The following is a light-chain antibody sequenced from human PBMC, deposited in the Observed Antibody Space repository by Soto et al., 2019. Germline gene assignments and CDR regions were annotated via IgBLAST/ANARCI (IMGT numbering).Light chain of an antibody. CDR1: QSISSW. V-gene: IGKV1-5*03. Sequence: DIQMTQSPSTLSASVGDRVTITCRASQSISSWLAWYQQKPGKAPKLLIYKASSLESGVPSRFSASGSGTEFTLTISSLQPDDFATYYCQQYDDFPLFGPGTKVEIK. CDR3: QQYDDFPL. J-gene: IGKJ3*01. CDR2: KAS.